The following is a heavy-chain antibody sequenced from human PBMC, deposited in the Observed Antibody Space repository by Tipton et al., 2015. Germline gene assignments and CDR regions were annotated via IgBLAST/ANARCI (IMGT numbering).Heavy chain of an antibody. CDR2: IYYSGST. CDR3: ASPSLPHDGGDYDFQS. J-gene: IGHJ4*02. V-gene: IGHV4-39*01. CDR1: GGSISSSSYY. D-gene: IGHD4-17*01. Sequence: TLSLTCSVSGGSISSSSYYWGWLRQPPGQGLEWIGGIYYSGSTYYNPPLKSRVTISIDRFKNQFSLKLSSVTAADTAVYYCASPSLPHDGGDYDFQSWGQGSLVTVSS.